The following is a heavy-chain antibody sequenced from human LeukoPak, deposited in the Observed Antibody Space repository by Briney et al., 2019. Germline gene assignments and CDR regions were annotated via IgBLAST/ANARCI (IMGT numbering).Heavy chain of an antibody. D-gene: IGHD1-1*01. J-gene: IGHJ4*02. CDR2: INPNTYTGDT. V-gene: IGHV1-2*02. CDR1: GYTFTTYY. Sequence: ASVKVSCKASGYTFTTYYIHWVRQAPGQGLEWMGWINPNTYTGDTTYAQKFQGRVSVTRDTSISTAYLELSRLTSDDTAVYFCAREWAGTGKVLDYWGQGTLVTVSS. CDR3: AREWAGTGKVLDY.